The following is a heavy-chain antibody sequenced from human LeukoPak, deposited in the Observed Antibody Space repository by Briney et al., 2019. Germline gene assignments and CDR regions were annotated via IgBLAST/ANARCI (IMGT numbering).Heavy chain of an antibody. CDR1: GASVTSGPYY. V-gene: IGHV4-39*01. J-gene: IGHJ4*02. CDR3: ARLGLGSSRDY. CDR2: IYYSGTT. D-gene: IGHD6-6*01. Sequence: SETLSLTCTVSGASVTSGPYYWGWIRQPPGKGLEWIGSIYYSGTTYYNPSLKSRVTISVDTSKNQFSLKLSSVTAADTAVYYCARLGLGSSRDYWGQGTLVTVSS.